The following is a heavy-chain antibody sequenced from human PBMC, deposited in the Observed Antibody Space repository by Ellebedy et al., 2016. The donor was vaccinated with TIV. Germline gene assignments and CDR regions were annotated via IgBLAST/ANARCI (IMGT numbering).Heavy chain of an antibody. CDR1: GFTFSSYG. J-gene: IGHJ6*02. V-gene: IGHV3-33*01. Sequence: GGSLRLSCAASGFTFSSYGMHWVRQAPGKGLEWVAVIWYDGSNKYYADSVKGRFTISRDNSKNTLYLQMNSLRAEDTAVYYCARVGCSGGSCLSYYGMDVWGQGTTVTVSS. D-gene: IGHD2-15*01. CDR3: ARVGCSGGSCLSYYGMDV. CDR2: IWYDGSNK.